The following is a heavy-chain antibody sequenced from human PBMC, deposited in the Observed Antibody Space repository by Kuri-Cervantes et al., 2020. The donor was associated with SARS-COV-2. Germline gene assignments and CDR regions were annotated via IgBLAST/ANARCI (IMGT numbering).Heavy chain of an antibody. CDR1: GFTFSSYW. CDR2: IKQDGSEK. D-gene: IGHD3-3*01. Sequence: LSLTCAASGFTFSSYWMSWVRQAPGKGLEWVANIKQDGSEKYYVDSVKGRFTISRDNAKNSLYLQMNSLRAEDTAVYYCAREFFGVVNGYFGYWGQGTLVTVSS. CDR3: AREFFGVVNGYFGY. J-gene: IGHJ4*02. V-gene: IGHV3-7*01.